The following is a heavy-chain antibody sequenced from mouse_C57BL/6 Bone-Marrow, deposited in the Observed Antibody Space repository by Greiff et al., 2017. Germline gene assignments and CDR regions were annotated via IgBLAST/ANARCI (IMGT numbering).Heavy chain of an antibody. CDR2: IYPRSGST. CDR1: GYTFTSYW. D-gene: IGHD1-1*01. J-gene: IGHJ2*01. V-gene: IGHV1-64*01. CDR3: ARAPMRRYTDY. Sequence: QVQLQQPGAELVKPGASVKLSCKASGYTFTSYWMHWVKQRPGHGLEWIGMIYPRSGSTNYNEKFKSKATLTVDTSSSTAYMQLSSLTSEDSAVYNCARAPMRRYTDYWGQGTTLTVSS.